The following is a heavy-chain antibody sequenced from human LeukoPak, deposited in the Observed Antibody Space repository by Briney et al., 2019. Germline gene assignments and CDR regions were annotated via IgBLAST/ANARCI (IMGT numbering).Heavy chain of an antibody. J-gene: IGHJ3*02. V-gene: IGHV4-34*01. Sequence: SETLSLTCAVYGGSFSGYYWSWIRQPPGKGLEWIGEINHSGSTNYNPSLKSRVTISVDTSKNQFSLKLSSVTAADTAVYYCARGRLPXSWYCGVCAFDIWGQGTMVTVSS. CDR3: ARGRLPXSWYCGVCAFDI. CDR2: INHSGST. CDR1: GGSFSGYY. D-gene: IGHD6-13*01.